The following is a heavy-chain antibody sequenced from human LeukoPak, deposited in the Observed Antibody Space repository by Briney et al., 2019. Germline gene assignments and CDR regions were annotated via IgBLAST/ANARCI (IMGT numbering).Heavy chain of an antibody. CDR2: IYYSGST. CDR3: ARGGASSGWRYYYYYYYMDV. Sequence: SETLSLTCTVSGGSISSYYWSWIRQPPGKGLEWIGYIYYSGSTSYNPSLKSRVTISVDTSKNQFSLQLNSVTPEDTAVYYCARGGASSGWRYYYYYYYMDVWGKGTTVTVSS. D-gene: IGHD6-19*01. V-gene: IGHV4-59*12. J-gene: IGHJ6*03. CDR1: GGSISSYY.